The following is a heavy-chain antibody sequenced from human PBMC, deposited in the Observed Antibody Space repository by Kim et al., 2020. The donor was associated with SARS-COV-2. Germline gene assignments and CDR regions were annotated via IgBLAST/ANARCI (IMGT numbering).Heavy chain of an antibody. Sequence: ASVKVSCKVSGYTLTELSMHWVRQAPGKGLEWMGGFDPEDGETIYAQKFQGRVTMTEDTSTDTAYMELSSLRSEDTAVYYCATLDIVATIEGSMDLGYWGQGTLVTVSS. CDR3: ATLDIVATIEGSMDLGY. CDR1: GYTLTELS. V-gene: IGHV1-24*01. CDR2: FDPEDGET. D-gene: IGHD5-12*01. J-gene: IGHJ4*02.